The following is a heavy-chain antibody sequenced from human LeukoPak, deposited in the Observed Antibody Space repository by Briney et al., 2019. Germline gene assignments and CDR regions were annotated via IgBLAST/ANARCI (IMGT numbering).Heavy chain of an antibody. V-gene: IGHV4-59*01. D-gene: IGHD3-22*01. CDR1: GGSISSYY. J-gene: IGHJ3*02. Sequence: SETLSLTCTVSGGSISSYYWSWIRQLPGKGLEWIGYIYYSGSTNYNPSLKSRVTISVDTSKNQFSLKLSSVTAADTAVYYCARDRVRDYYDSSGPKDAFDIWGQGTMVTVSS. CDR3: ARDRVRDYYDSSGPKDAFDI. CDR2: IYYSGST.